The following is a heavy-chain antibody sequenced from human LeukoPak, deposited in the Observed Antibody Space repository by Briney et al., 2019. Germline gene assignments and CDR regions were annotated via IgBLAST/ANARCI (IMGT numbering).Heavy chain of an antibody. J-gene: IGHJ4*02. Sequence: GSLRLSCVASGFTVRSNYMSWVRQAPGKGLEWIGYIYYSGSTNYSPSLKSRVTISVDTSKNQFSLRLSSVTAADTAVYYCARSPRGGTKTYFDYWGQGTLVTVSP. CDR3: ARSPRGGTKTYFDY. CDR1: GFTVRSNY. D-gene: IGHD1-14*01. V-gene: IGHV4-59*02. CDR2: IYYSGST.